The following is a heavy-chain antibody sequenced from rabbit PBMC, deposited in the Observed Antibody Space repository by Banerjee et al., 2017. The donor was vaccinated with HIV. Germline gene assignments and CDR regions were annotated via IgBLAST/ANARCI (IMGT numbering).Heavy chain of an antibody. Sequence: QEQLVESGGGLVQPEGSLTLTCTASGFSFSSNYWICWVRQAPGKGLELIACIYTSSGITTWYASWAKGRFTISKTSSTTVTLQMTSLTDADTATYFCARSRGTGGSAYFNLWGQGTLVTVS. V-gene: IGHV1S45*01. D-gene: IGHD1-1*01. CDR3: ARSRGTGGSAYFNL. CDR1: GFSFSSNYW. J-gene: IGHJ4*01. CDR2: IYTSSGITT.